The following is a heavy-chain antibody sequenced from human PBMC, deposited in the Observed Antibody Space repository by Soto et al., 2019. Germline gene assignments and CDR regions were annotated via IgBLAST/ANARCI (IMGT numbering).Heavy chain of an antibody. V-gene: IGHV1-3*01. D-gene: IGHD2-15*01. J-gene: IGHJ5*01. Sequence: ASVKVSCKASGYTLTRYTMNWVRQAPGQRLEWMGWINPDNGNTKSSQKFQDRVIITRDTSASTAYMDLSSLRSEDTAVYYCARGIATGQLDSRGQGTPVTVSS. CDR1: GYTLTRYT. CDR2: INPDNGNT. CDR3: ARGIATGQLDS.